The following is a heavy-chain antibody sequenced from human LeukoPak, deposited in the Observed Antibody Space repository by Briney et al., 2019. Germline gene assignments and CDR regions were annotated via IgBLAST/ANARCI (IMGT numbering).Heavy chain of an antibody. CDR2: IKSKTDGGTT. CDR1: GFTFSNAW. V-gene: IGHV3-15*01. Sequence: GGSLRLSCAASGFTFSNAWMSWVRQAPGKGLEWVGRIKSKTDGGTTDYAAPVKGRFTISRDDSKNTLYLQMNSLKTEDTAVYYCYTGTTVSTYGMDVWGQGTTVTVSS. J-gene: IGHJ6*02. CDR3: YTGTTVSTYGMDV. D-gene: IGHD4-17*01.